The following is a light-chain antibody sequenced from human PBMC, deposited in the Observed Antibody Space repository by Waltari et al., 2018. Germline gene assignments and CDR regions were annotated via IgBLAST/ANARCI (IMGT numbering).Light chain of an antibody. CDR3: QSYDSSLSGV. CDR2: VNS. CDR1: SSNIGAGFD. Sequence: QSVLTQPPSVSGAPGQTVTISCAESSSNIGAGFDVHWYQQLPGTAPKLLIYVNSNRPSGVPDRFSGSKSGTTASLAITGLQAEDEADYFCQSYDSSLSGVFGTGTKVTVL. V-gene: IGLV1-40*01. J-gene: IGLJ1*01.